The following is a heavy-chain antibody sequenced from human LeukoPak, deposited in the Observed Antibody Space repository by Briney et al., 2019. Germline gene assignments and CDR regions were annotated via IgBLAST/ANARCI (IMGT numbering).Heavy chain of an antibody. CDR3: AKGDHSSGYLLDY. J-gene: IGHJ4*02. CDR1: GFTFSSYA. V-gene: IGHV3-23*01. Sequence: GGSLRLSRAASGFTFSSYAMSWVRQAPGKGLEWVSAISGSGGSTYYADSVKGRFTISRDNSKNTLYLQMNSLRAEDTAVYYCAKGDHSSGYLLDYWGQGTLVTVSS. CDR2: ISGSGGST. D-gene: IGHD3-22*01.